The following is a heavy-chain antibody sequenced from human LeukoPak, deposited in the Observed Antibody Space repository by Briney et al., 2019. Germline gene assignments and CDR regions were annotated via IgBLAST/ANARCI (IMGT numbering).Heavy chain of an antibody. CDR2: INHSGST. V-gene: IGHV4-34*01. CDR1: GGSFSGYY. Sequence: KPSETLSLTCAVYGGSFSGYYWSWIRQPPGKGLEWIGEINHSGSTNYNPSLKSRVTISVDTSKNQFSLKLSSVTAADTAVYYCARRMARNLARGPQRGYSYGYVGSGEGYWGQGTLVTVSS. D-gene: IGHD5-18*01. J-gene: IGHJ4*02. CDR3: ARRMARNLARGPQRGYSYGYVGSGEGY.